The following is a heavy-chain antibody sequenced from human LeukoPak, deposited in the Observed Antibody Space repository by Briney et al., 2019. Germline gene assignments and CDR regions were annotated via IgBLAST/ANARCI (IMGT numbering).Heavy chain of an antibody. CDR2: IRPDGSNK. CDR1: GFTFSTYG. D-gene: IGHD6-19*01. V-gene: IGHV3-30*02. Sequence: PGGSLRLSCAASGFTFSTYGMHWVRQAPGKGLEWVAFIRPDGSNKYYADSVKGRFTISRDSSKNTLYLQMHSLRAEDTAVYYCAKRAAGSSGWYYFDYWGQGTLITVSS. CDR3: AKRAAGSSGWYYFDY. J-gene: IGHJ4*02.